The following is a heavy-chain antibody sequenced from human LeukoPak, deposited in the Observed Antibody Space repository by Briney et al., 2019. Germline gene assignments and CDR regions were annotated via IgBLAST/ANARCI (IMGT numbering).Heavy chain of an antibody. CDR3: ARHSYCGSTTCYYYYGMDV. Sequence: GGSLQISCEGSGFTFTSYWIGWVRQMPGKGLEWMGIIYPGDSDTRYSPSFQGQVTISADKSISTAYLQWSSLKASDTAMYYCARHSYCGSTTCYYYYGMDVWGQGTTVTVSS. J-gene: IGHJ6*02. V-gene: IGHV5-51*01. CDR1: GFTFTSYW. D-gene: IGHD2-2*01. CDR2: IYPGDSDT.